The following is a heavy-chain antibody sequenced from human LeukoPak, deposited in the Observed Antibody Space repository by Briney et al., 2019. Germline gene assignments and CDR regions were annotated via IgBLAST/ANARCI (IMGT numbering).Heavy chain of an antibody. J-gene: IGHJ4*02. V-gene: IGHV3-23*01. CDR2: ISGSGYSA. CDR1: EFTFSTYW. D-gene: IGHD3-10*01. CDR3: AKDALRAVPYYFDY. Sequence: GGSLRLSCAASEFTFSTYWMSWVRQAPGKGLEWVSAISGSGYSAYYADSVKGRFTISRDNSKNTLFLQMNSLRAEDTAVYYCAKDALRAVPYYFDYWGQGTLVTVSS.